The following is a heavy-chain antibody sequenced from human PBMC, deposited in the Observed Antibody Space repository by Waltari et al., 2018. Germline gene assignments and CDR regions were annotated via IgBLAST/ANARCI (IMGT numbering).Heavy chain of an antibody. D-gene: IGHD3-16*01. CDR3: ARDGNGGGV. CDR1: GFTVGNNS. CDR2: MYSGGST. V-gene: IGHV3-66*01. J-gene: IGHJ6*02. Sequence: EVQLVESGGGLVQPGGSLRLSCTASGFTVGNNSMNWVRQAPGKGLELVALMYSGGSTYYADSVKGRFTISRDSSKNTLYLQMNSLRAEDSAVYYCARDGNGGGVWGRGTTVTVSS.